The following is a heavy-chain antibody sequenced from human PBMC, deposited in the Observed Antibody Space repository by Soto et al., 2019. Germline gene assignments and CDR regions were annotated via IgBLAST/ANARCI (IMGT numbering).Heavy chain of an antibody. D-gene: IGHD3-16*02. Sequence: QVQLQESGPGLVRPSETLSLSGTVSGDSLSTYYWSWIRQPAGERLEWIGRIHDTGRTNYNPSLKSRVTMSVDTSKNQFSLRVNSVTAADTAVYYCARESVSGTYRFDSWGQGTLVTVSS. V-gene: IGHV4-4*07. CDR2: IHDTGRT. CDR1: GDSLSTYY. CDR3: ARESVSGTYRFDS. J-gene: IGHJ4*02.